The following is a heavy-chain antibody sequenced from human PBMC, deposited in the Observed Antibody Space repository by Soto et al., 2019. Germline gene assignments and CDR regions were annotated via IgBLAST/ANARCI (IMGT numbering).Heavy chain of an antibody. Sequence: PGESLKISCKGSGYSFTSYWIGWVRQMPGKGLEWMGIIYPGDSDTRYSPSFQGQVTISADKSISTACLQWSSLKASDTAMYYCARGAAAGTPGYYYYYGMDVWGQGTTVTVSS. CDR2: IYPGDSDT. J-gene: IGHJ6*02. CDR3: ARGAAAGTPGYYYYYGMDV. CDR1: GYSFTSYW. D-gene: IGHD6-13*01. V-gene: IGHV5-51*03.